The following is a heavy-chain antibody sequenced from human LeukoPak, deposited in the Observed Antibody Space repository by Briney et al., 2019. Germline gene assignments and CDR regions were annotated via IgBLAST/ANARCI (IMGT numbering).Heavy chain of an antibody. Sequence: SQTPSLTCTVSGGSISSGGYYWSWIRQHPGKGLEWIGDIYYSGSTHYNPSLTSRVTISVDTSVNQFSLRLSSVTAADTAVYYCAKVVYDTSGVYYYYMDVWGKGTTVTVSS. CDR2: IYYSGST. D-gene: IGHD3-22*01. CDR1: GGSISSGGYY. CDR3: AKVVYDTSGVYYYYMDV. V-gene: IGHV4-31*03. J-gene: IGHJ6*03.